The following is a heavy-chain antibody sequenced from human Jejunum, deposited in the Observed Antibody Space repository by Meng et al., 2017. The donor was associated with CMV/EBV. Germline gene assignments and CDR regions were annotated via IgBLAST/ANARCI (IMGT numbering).Heavy chain of an antibody. J-gene: IGHJ3*01. CDR1: EFTFSDFW. D-gene: IGHD3-16*02. V-gene: IGHV3-7*04. Sequence: GGGLVQPGESLTLSCASSEFTFSDFWMTWVRQAPGKGLEWVAGIKQDGSEKKYADSVRGRFTISRDNGKRSLYLQINSPRADDTALYYCARSNRAAYDVWGQGTMVTVSS. CDR2: IKQDGSEK. CDR3: ARSNRAAYDV.